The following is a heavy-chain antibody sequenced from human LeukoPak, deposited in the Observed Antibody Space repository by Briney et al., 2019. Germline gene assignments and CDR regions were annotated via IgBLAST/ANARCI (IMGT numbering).Heavy chain of an antibody. J-gene: IGHJ4*02. Sequence: GSLRLSCAASGFTVSSNYMSWVRQAPGKGLEWVSVIYSGGTTSYADSVKGRFTVSRDNSKNTVYLQMKSLRAEDTAVYFCARTLGRYFDFWGQGTLVTVSS. D-gene: IGHD7-27*01. CDR1: GFTVSSNY. V-gene: IGHV3-53*01. CDR2: IYSGGTT. CDR3: ARTLGRYFDF.